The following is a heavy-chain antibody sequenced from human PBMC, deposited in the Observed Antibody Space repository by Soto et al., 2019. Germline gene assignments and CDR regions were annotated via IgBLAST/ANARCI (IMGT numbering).Heavy chain of an antibody. CDR1: GYAFTGYY. D-gene: IGHD3-3*01. CDR3: AREKNYDFWSGHYTGTWFDP. CDR2: INPNSGGT. J-gene: IGHJ5*02. V-gene: IGHV1-2*04. Sequence: GASVKVSCKDSGYAFTGYYMRWVRQAPGQGLEWMGWINPNSGGTNYAQKFQGWVTMTRDTSINTAYMELSRLRSDDTAVYYCAREKNYDFWSGHYTGTWFDPRGQGTLVTVSS.